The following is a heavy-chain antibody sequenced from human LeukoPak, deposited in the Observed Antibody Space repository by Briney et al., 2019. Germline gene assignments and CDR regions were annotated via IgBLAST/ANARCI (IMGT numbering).Heavy chain of an antibody. J-gene: IGHJ4*02. CDR2: IYTSGST. CDR3: ARGGGYSYGLFDY. Sequence: SETLSLTCTVSGGSISSGSYYWSWIRQPAGKGLEWIGHIYTSGSTNYNPSLKSRVTISVDTSKNQFSLKLSSVTAADTAVYYCARGGGYSYGLFDYWGQGTLVTVSS. V-gene: IGHV4-61*09. CDR1: GGSISSGSYY. D-gene: IGHD5-18*01.